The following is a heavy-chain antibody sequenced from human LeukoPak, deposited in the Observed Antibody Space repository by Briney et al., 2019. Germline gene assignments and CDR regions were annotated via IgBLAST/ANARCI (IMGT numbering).Heavy chain of an antibody. V-gene: IGHV3-7*03. CDR3: YGSGSYYPQGLYFDY. D-gene: IGHD3-10*01. Sequence: GGSLRLSCAASGFTFAGYWISWVRQAPGKGLEWVANIKQDASEEYYVDSVKGRFTIPRDNSKNTLYLQMNSLRAEDTAVYYCYGSGSYYPQGLYFDYWGQGTLVTVSS. CDR1: GFTFAGYW. CDR2: IKQDASEE. J-gene: IGHJ4*02.